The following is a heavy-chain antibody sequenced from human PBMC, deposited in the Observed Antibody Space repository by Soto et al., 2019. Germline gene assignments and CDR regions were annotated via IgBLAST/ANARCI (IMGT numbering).Heavy chain of an antibody. V-gene: IGHV4-59*01. CDR1: GGSISPFY. Sequence: SETLSLTCTVSGGSISPFYWSWVRQPPGKGLEWIGYLYYSGNTNYNPSLKSRVTISVDASKNQVSLRLTSVTAADTAVYYCARVGGVAARTFDYWGQGTVVTVS. CDR3: ARVGGVAARTFDY. J-gene: IGHJ4*02. D-gene: IGHD2-15*01. CDR2: LYYSGNT.